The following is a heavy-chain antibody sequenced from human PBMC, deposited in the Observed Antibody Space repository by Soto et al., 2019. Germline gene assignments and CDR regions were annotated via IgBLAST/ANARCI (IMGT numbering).Heavy chain of an antibody. CDR3: ARLQFPDVTGAFDI. Sequence: PSETLSLTCSVSGGSMNIYYWGSWIRQSAGKGLEYIGRINVNGNNNYNPSVRSRVTMSVDTSKDQFSLELSSVTAADTATYYCARLQFPDVTGAFDIWGQGTMVTVSS. CDR1: GGSMNIYY. D-gene: IGHD2-21*01. CDR2: INVNGNN. V-gene: IGHV4-4*07. J-gene: IGHJ3*02.